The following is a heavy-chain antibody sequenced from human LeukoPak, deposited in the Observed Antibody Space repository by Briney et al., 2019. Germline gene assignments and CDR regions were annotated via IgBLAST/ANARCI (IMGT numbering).Heavy chain of an antibody. Sequence: GGSLRLSCAASGFTFSSYSMNWVRQAPGKGLEWISYISGSTTKFYVDSVKGRFTISRDNAKNSLYLQMNSLRDEDTAVYSCARDHSGTQDYWGQGTLVTVFS. V-gene: IGHV3-48*02. D-gene: IGHD1-1*01. CDR3: ARDHSGTQDY. CDR2: ISGSTTK. J-gene: IGHJ4*02. CDR1: GFTFSSYS.